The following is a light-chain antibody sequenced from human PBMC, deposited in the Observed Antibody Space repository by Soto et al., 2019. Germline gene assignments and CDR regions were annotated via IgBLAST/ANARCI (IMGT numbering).Light chain of an antibody. CDR1: RSVSSK. Sequence: EIVMTQSPATLSVSPGERATLSCRASRSVSSKLAWYQQKPGQAPWLLIYGASTRATGIPARFSGSGSGTESTLTSSSLQSEDFATYYCQQSYSTPWTFGQGTKVEIK. J-gene: IGKJ1*01. V-gene: IGKV3D-15*01. CDR2: GAS. CDR3: QQSYSTPWT.